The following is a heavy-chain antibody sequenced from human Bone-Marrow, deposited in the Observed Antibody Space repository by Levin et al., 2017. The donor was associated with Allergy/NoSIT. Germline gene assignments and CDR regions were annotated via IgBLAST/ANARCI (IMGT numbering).Heavy chain of an antibody. V-gene: IGHV1-69*13. CDR1: GGTFSSQA. D-gene: IGHD2-15*01. CDR3: ASAKGGCCSGGRCFWYYGMDV. CDR2: IIPIFATA. J-gene: IGHJ6*02. Sequence: PQASVKVSCKASGGTFSSQAISWVRQAPGQGLEWMGGIIPIFATANYAQKFQGRVTITADGSTSTAYMELSGLRSEDTPVYYCASAKGGCCSGGRCFWYYGMDVWGQGTTVTVSS.